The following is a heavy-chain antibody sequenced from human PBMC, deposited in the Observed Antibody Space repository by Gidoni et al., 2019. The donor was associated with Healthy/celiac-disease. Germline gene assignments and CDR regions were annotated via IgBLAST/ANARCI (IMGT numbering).Heavy chain of an antibody. CDR1: GCTFDDYA. V-gene: IGHV3-9*01. D-gene: IGHD2-21*01. CDR2: ISWNSGSI. J-gene: IGHJ6*02. CDR3: AKDAYCGGDCYSDYYYYGMDV. Sequence: EVQLVESGGGLVQPGRSLRLSCAAAGCTFDDYAMTWVRQAPGKGLEWVSGISWNSGSIGYADSVKGRFTISRDNAKNSLYLQMNSLRAEDTALYYCAKDAYCGGDCYSDYYYYGMDVWGQGTTVTVSS.